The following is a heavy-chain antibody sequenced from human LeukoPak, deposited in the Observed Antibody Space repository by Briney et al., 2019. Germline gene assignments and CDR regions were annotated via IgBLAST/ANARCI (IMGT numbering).Heavy chain of an antibody. Sequence: SETLSLTCAVYGGSFSGYYWSWIRQPPGKGLEWIGEINHSGSTNYNPSLKSRVTISVDTSKNQFSLKLSSVTAADTAVYYCARRIVGATNWFDPWGQGTLVTVSS. J-gene: IGHJ5*02. CDR1: GGSFSGYY. D-gene: IGHD1-26*01. CDR3: ARRIVGATNWFDP. V-gene: IGHV4-34*01. CDR2: INHSGST.